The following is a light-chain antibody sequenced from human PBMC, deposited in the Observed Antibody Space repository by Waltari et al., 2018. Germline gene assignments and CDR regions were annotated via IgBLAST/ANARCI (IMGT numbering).Light chain of an antibody. V-gene: IGKV2-30*01. Sequence: DAVLTQSPLSLTVTLGQPASISCRASQSLVFSDGNTYLNWFHQRPGQPPRGLINTVSNRDSGVPDRFSGSVSGPDFTLKISRVEAEDVGGVYYCMQGTHWPYTFGQGTKLDIK. CDR1: QSLVFSDGNTY. J-gene: IGKJ2*01. CDR2: TVS. CDR3: MQGTHWPYT.